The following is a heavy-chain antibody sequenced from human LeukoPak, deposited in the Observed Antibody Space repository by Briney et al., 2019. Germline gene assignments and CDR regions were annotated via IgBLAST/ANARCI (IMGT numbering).Heavy chain of an antibody. CDR3: AREGSSSWYRFEDY. CDR1: GGSISSSSYY. CDR2: IYYSGST. J-gene: IGHJ4*02. V-gene: IGHV4-39*07. D-gene: IGHD6-13*01. Sequence: SETLSLTCTVSGGSISSSSYYWGWIRQPPGKGLEWIGSIYYSGSTYYNPSLKSRVTISVDTPKNQFSLKLSSVTAADTAVYYCAREGSSSWYRFEDYWGQGTLVTVSS.